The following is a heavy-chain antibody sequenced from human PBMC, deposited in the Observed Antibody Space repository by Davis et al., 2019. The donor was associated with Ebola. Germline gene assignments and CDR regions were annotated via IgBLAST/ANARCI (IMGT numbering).Heavy chain of an antibody. J-gene: IGHJ3*02. CDR3: ARDRLTDAFDI. D-gene: IGHD4/OR15-4a*01. CDR2: ISYDGSNK. CDR1: GFTFSSYA. Sequence: GESLKISCAASGFTFSSYAMHWVRQAPGKGLEWVAVISYDGSNKYYADSVKGRFTISRDNSKNTLYLQMNSLRAEDTAVYYCARDRLTDAFDIWGQGTMVTVSS. V-gene: IGHV3-30*04.